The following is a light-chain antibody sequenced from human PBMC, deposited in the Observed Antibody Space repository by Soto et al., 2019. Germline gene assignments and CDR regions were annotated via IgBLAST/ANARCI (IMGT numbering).Light chain of an antibody. V-gene: IGLV2-23*03. J-gene: IGLJ2*01. Sequence: QSALTQPASVSGSPGQSITISCTGTSSDVGSYNLVSWYQQHPGKAPKLMIYEGSKRPSGVSNRFSGSESGNTASLTISGLQAEDEADYYCCSYAGSNAIHVVFGGGTKVTVL. CDR3: CSYAGSNAIHVV. CDR2: EGS. CDR1: SSDVGSYNL.